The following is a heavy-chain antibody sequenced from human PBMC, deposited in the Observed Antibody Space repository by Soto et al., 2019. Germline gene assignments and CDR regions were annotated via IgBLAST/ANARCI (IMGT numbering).Heavy chain of an antibody. CDR1: GGSISSGDYY. CDR2: IYYSGST. D-gene: IGHD1-26*01. J-gene: IGHJ4*01. Sequence: SETLSPTCTVSGGSISSGDYYWSWIRQPPGKGLEWIGYIYYSGSTYYNPSLKSRVTISVDTSKNQFSLKLSSVTAADTAVYYCAREAINGGNPFDYWGQGTLVTVSS. V-gene: IGHV4-30-4*01. CDR3: AREAINGGNPFDY.